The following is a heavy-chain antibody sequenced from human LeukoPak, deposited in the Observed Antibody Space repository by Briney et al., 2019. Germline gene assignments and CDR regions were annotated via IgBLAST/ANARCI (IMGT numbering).Heavy chain of an antibody. D-gene: IGHD4-17*01. Sequence: HPGGSLRLSCAASGFTFLSYGMHWVRQAPGKGLEWVSYISSSSSTIYYADSVKGRFTISRDNAKNSLYLQMNSLRAEDTAVYYCARCGAVTTRFVAWFDPWGQGTLVTVSS. V-gene: IGHV3-48*01. CDR3: ARCGAVTTRFVAWFDP. J-gene: IGHJ5*02. CDR1: GFTFLSYG. CDR2: ISSSSSTI.